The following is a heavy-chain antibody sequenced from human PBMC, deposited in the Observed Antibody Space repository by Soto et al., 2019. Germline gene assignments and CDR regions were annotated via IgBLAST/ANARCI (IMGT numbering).Heavy chain of an antibody. D-gene: IGHD2-21*02. J-gene: IGHJ6*02. V-gene: IGHV3-74*01. Sequence: GGSLRLSCAASGFTFSGDGMHWVRQAAGKGLVWVARINMDGSNTYYADSVKGRFTISRDNSKNTLYLQMNSLRAEDTAVYYCAKTGAVTASDYYYGMDVWGQGTTVTVSS. CDR2: INMDGSNT. CDR3: AKTGAVTASDYYYGMDV. CDR1: GFTFSGDG.